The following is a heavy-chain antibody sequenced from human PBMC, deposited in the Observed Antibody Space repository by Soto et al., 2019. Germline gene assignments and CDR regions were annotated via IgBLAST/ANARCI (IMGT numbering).Heavy chain of an antibody. CDR2: IWYDGSNK. Sequence: PGGSLRLSCAASGFTFSSYGMHWVRQAPGKGLEWVAVIWYDGSNKYYADSVKGRFTISRDNSKNTLYLQMNSLRAEDTAVYYCARDSPLVATITFALEFDYWGQGTLVTVSS. V-gene: IGHV3-33*01. J-gene: IGHJ4*02. CDR3: ARDSPLVATITFALEFDY. D-gene: IGHD5-12*01. CDR1: GFTFSSYG.